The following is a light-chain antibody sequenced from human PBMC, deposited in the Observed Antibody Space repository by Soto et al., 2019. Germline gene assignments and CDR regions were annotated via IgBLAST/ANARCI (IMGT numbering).Light chain of an antibody. CDR3: QSYDISLIVSVR. CDR1: SSNIGAGYD. J-gene: IGLJ2*01. Sequence: QSVLTQPPSVSGAPGQRVTISCTGSSSNIGAGYDVQWYQQLPGAAPKLLIFGNSNRPSGVPDRFSGSRSGTSAVLAITGLQAEDEVDYFCQSYDISLIVSVRFGGGTKVTVL. CDR2: GNS. V-gene: IGLV1-40*01.